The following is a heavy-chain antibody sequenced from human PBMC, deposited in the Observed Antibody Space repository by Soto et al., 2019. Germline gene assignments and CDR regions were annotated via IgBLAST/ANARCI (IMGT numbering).Heavy chain of an antibody. J-gene: IGHJ6*03. CDR1: GGSISSSSYY. CDR3: ARRRYYYGSGSYRSDYYYYYMDV. CDR2: IYYSGST. D-gene: IGHD3-10*01. Sequence: PSETLSLTCTVSGGSISSSSYYWGWIRQPPGKGLEWIGYIYYSGSTNYNPSLKSRVTISVDTSKNQFSLKLSSVTAADTAVYYCARRRYYYGSGSYRSDYYYYYMDVWGKGTTVTVSS. V-gene: IGHV4-61*05.